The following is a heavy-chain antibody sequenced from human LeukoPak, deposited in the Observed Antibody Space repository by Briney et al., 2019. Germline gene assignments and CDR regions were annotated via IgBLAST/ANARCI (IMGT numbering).Heavy chain of an antibody. CDR2: INPSGGST. CDR1: GYTFTGYY. CDR3: ARERAAAGEY. V-gene: IGHV1-46*01. Sequence: ASVKVSCKASGYTFTGYYMHWVRQAPGQGLEWMGIINPSGGSTSYAQKFQGRVTMTGDTSTSTVYMELSSLRSEDTAEYYCARERAAAGEYWGQGTLVTVSS. D-gene: IGHD6-13*01. J-gene: IGHJ4*02.